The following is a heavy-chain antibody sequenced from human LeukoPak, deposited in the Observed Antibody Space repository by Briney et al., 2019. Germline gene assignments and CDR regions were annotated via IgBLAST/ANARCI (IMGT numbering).Heavy chain of an antibody. CDR3: GGDKSTSSSVEY. V-gene: IGHV4-59*08. CDR1: GGSISSYF. Sequence: SETLSLTWTVSGGSISSYFWSWIRQPPGKGLEWIGYIYYSGSTDYNPSLRSRVTISVDTSKNQFSLRLSTVTAADTAVYYCGGDKSTSSSVEYWGQGTLVTVSS. D-gene: IGHD2-2*01. J-gene: IGHJ4*02. CDR2: IYYSGST.